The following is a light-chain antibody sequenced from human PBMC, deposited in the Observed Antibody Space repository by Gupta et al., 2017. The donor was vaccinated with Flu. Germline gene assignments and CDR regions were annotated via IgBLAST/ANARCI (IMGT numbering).Light chain of an antibody. V-gene: IGKV1-9*01. CDR2: GAS. J-gene: IGKJ4*01. CDR3: QQHNNDPFT. Sequence: PSGQRASVRCKVSKSCLYSQSNNNYLAWYQQKPGKSPKLLIYGASTWECGVPARFSGSGSGTEFTLTISSLQAEDLATYYCQQHNNDPFTFGRGTKVEIK. CDR1: QSNNNY.